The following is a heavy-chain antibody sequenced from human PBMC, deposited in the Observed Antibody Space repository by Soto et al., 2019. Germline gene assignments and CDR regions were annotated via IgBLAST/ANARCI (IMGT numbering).Heavy chain of an antibody. CDR2: INHSGST. V-gene: IGHV4-34*01. Sequence: SETLSLTCAVYGWSFSGYYWSWIRQPPGKGLEWIGEINHSGSTNYNPSLKSRVTISVDTSKNQFSLKLSSVTAADTAVYYCARGGIPYYYGSGSSNAFDIWGQGTMVTVSS. J-gene: IGHJ3*02. D-gene: IGHD3-10*01. CDR1: GWSFSGYY. CDR3: ARGGIPYYYGSGSSNAFDI.